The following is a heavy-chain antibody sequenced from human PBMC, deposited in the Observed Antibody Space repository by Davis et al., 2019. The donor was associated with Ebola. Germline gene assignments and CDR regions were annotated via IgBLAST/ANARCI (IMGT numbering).Heavy chain of an antibody. CDR2: IIPIFGTA. CDR1: GGTFSSYA. V-gene: IGHV1-69*13. J-gene: IGHJ6*04. Sequence: AASVKVSCKASGGTFSSYAISWVRQAPGQGLEWMGGIIPIFGTANYAQKFQGRVTITADESTSTAYMELSSLRSEDTAVYYCAKDSSSSSHYYYGMDVWGKGTTVTVSS. CDR3: AKDSSSSSHYYYGMDV. D-gene: IGHD6-6*01.